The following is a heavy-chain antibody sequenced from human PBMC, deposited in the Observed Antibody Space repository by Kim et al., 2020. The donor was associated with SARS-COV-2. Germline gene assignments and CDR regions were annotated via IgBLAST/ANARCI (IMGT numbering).Heavy chain of an antibody. CDR2: INHSGST. V-gene: IGHV4-34*01. Sequence: SETLSLTCAVYGGSFSGNYWSWIRQPPGKGLEWIGEINHSGSTNYNPSLKSRVTISVDTSKNQFSLKLSSVTAADTAVYYCARGSTFSIFIAAAGHNWFDPWGQGTLVTVSS. CDR3: ARGSTFSIFIAAAGHNWFDP. J-gene: IGHJ5*02. CDR1: GGSFSGNY. D-gene: IGHD6-13*01.